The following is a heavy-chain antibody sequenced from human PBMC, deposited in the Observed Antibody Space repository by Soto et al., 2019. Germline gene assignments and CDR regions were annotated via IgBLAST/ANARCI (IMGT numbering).Heavy chain of an antibody. CDR3: ARAEIRMIVVNYVMDV. Sequence: GGSLRLSCAASGFTFSSYDMHWVRQATGKGLEWVSAIGTAGDTYYPGSVKGRFTISRENAKNSLYLQMNSLRAEDTAVYYCARAEIRMIVVNYVMDVWGQGTTVTVSS. J-gene: IGHJ6*02. CDR2: IGTAGDT. D-gene: IGHD3-22*01. V-gene: IGHV3-13*01. CDR1: GFTFSSYD.